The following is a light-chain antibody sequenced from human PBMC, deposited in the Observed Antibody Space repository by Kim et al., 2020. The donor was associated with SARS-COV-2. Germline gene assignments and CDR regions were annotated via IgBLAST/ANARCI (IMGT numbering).Light chain of an antibody. CDR3: QQYGNSFSIT. CDR2: GAS. J-gene: IGKJ5*01. CDR1: QSVSSRY. V-gene: IGKV3-20*01. Sequence: EIVLTQSPGPLSLSPGEKATLSCRASQSVSSRYLTWYQQKPGQAPRVLIYGASNRATGIPDRFSGSGSGTDFTLTINRLEPEDFAVYYCQQYGNSFSITFGQGTRLEIK.